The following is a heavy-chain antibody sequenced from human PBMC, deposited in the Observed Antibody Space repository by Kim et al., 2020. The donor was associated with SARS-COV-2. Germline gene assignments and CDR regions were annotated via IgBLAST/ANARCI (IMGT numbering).Heavy chain of an antibody. CDR2: ISSSSSYT. CDR1: GFTFSDYY. J-gene: IGHJ4*02. V-gene: IGHV3-11*05. Sequence: GGSLRLSCAASGFTFSDYYMSWIRQAPGKGLEWVSYISSSSSYTNYADSVKGRYTISRDNAKNSLYLQMNSMRPEETDVYYCARDQGQWFGELYIDYWGQRTLVTVSS. CDR3: ARDQGQWFGELYIDY. D-gene: IGHD3-10*01.